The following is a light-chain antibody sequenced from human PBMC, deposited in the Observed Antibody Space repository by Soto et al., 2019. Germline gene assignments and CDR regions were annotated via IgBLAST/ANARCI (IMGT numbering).Light chain of an antibody. CDR2: GAS. CDR1: QSIRSY. CDR3: QQSYSTPLT. J-gene: IGKJ4*01. Sequence: DIQMTQSPSALSASAGDRVTITCRASQSIRSYLNWYQQKPGKVPKLLIYGASSLQSGVPSRFSGSGYGTDSTLTISSLQPEDVATYYCQQSYSTPLTFGGGTKVEIK. V-gene: IGKV1-39*01.